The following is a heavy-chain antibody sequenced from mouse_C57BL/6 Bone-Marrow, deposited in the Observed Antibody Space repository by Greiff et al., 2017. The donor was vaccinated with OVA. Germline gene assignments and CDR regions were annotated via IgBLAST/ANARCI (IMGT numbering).Heavy chain of an antibody. D-gene: IGHD1-1*01. CDR1: GFTFSNYW. Sequence: EVKLMESGGGLVQPGGSMKLSCVASGFTFSNYWMNWVRQSPEKGLEWVAQIRLKSDNYATHYAESVKGRFTISRDDSKSSVYLQMNNLRAEDTGIYYCTAEVLQYYYAMDYWGQGTSVTVSS. CDR2: IRLKSDNYAT. CDR3: TAEVLQYYYAMDY. V-gene: IGHV6-3*01. J-gene: IGHJ4*01.